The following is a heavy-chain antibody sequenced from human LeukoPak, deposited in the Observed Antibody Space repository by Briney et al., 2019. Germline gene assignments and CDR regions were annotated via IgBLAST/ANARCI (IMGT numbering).Heavy chain of an antibody. CDR2: ISGRSSHV. J-gene: IGHJ1*01. CDR1: GFSFSDYD. D-gene: IGHD3-16*01. CDR3: GRAFPPLRTSSAGDL. Sequence: GGSLRLSCSASGFSFSDYDMNWVRQAPGKGLEWVSAISGRSSHVYYGESVKGRFTNSRDNAKNSLYLQLDSLGVEDTAVYYCGRAFPPLRTSSAGDLWGQGTLVTVSS. V-gene: IGHV3-21*01.